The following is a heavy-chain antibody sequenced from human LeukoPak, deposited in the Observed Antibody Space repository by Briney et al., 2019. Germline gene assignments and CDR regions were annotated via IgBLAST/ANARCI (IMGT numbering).Heavy chain of an antibody. D-gene: IGHD5/OR15-5a*01. CDR2: ISGSGGST. CDR3: AKTLRFPQYNWFDP. Sequence: GGSLRLFCAASGFTFSSYAMSWVRQAPGKGLEWVSAISGSGGSTYYADSVKGRFTISRDNSKNTLYLQMNSLRAEDTAVYYCAKTLRFPQYNWFDPWGQGTLVTVSS. J-gene: IGHJ5*02. V-gene: IGHV3-23*01. CDR1: GFTFSSYA.